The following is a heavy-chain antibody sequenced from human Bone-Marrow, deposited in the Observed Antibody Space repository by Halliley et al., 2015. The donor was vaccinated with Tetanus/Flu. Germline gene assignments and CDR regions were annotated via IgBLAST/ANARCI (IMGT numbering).Heavy chain of an antibody. CDR1: GFTFSSYE. J-gene: IGHJ3*02. Sequence: SLRLSCAASGFTFSSYEMNWVRQAPGKGPGWVSYISTGGTIKYYADSVKGRFTISRDNARNSLSLQMNSLRAEDTALYYCAREPGTGYYDGFEIWGQGTLVTVSS. V-gene: IGHV3-48*03. CDR3: AREPGTGYYDGFEI. CDR2: ISTGGTIK. D-gene: IGHD3-9*01.